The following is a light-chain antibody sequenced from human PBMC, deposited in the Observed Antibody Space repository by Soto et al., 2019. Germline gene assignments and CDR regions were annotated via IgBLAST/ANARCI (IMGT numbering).Light chain of an antibody. CDR1: SSDVGAYDY. Sequence: QSALTQPRSVSESPGQSVTISCTGTSSDVGAYDYLSWYQQHPGKGPKLLIYGVSERPSGVPDRFSGSKSGSTASLTISGLQAEDEADYYCCSYSDTYTYVFGTGIKPPS. CDR2: GVS. V-gene: IGLV2-11*01. CDR3: CSYSDTYTYV. J-gene: IGLJ1*01.